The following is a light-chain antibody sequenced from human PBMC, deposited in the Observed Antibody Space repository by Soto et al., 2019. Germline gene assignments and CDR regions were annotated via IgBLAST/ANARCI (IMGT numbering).Light chain of an antibody. CDR2: ETS. J-gene: IGKJ4*01. CDR3: QQYGSYPLT. V-gene: IGKV3-20*01. Sequence: EIVLTQSPGTLSLSPGERATLSCRASQSVSSSYLVWYQQKPGRAPRLLIYETSSRATGIPDRFSGSGSGTDFTLTVSRLEPEDFAVYFCQQYGSYPLTFGGGAKVDIK. CDR1: QSVSSSY.